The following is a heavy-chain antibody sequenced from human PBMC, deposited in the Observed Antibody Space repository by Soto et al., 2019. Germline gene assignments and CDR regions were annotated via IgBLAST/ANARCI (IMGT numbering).Heavy chain of an antibody. Sequence: EVQLVESGGGLVQPGKALRLSCAASGFTFSKYWMHWVRQAPGKGPEWVSYISGDGTTTDYADSVKGRFTISRDNAKNTLYLQIDSLRVEDTAVYYCAIQECTNDVCLEAAVTVGGALEYWGQGAQVTVTS. CDR2: ISGDGTTT. CDR3: AIQECTNDVCLEAAVTVGGALEY. V-gene: IGHV3-74*01. CDR1: GFTFSKYW. J-gene: IGHJ4*02. D-gene: IGHD2-8*01.